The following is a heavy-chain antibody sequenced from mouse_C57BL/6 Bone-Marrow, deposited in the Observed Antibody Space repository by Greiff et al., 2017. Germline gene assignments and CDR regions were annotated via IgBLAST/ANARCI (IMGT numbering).Heavy chain of an antibody. CDR1: GYTFTSYW. J-gene: IGHJ3*01. CDR2: LYPGSGGA. CDR3: ARKDYGTWLAY. D-gene: IGHD1-1*01. Sequence: QVQLQQPGAALVKPGASVMMSCKASGYTFTSYWITWVKQRPGQGLEWIGDLYPGSGGANYNEKFQSKATLTVDKSSSTAYMQLSSLTSEDSAVYYCARKDYGTWLAYWGQGTLVTVSA. V-gene: IGHV1-55*01.